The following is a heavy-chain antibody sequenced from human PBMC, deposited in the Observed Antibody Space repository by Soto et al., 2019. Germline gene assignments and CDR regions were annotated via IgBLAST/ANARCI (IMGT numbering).Heavy chain of an antibody. CDR1: GGSFSGYY. J-gene: IGHJ4*02. CDR3: ARGIGYCSSINCYSSRRLRFDS. V-gene: IGHV4-34*01. Sequence: PSETLSLTCAVYGGSFSGYYWTWIRQSPEKGLEWIGEVNHSVTTYYNPSLKTRVTISVHTPKNQFSLKMSSVTAADTAVYYCARGIGYCSSINCYSSRRLRFDSWGQGTLVTVSS. CDR2: VNHSVTT. D-gene: IGHD2-2*01.